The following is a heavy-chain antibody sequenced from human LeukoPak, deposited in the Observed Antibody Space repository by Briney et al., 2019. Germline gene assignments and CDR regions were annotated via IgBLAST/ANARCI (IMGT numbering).Heavy chain of an antibody. V-gene: IGHV4-59*02. CDR3: ASRKLGNDY. D-gene: IGHD7-27*01. CDR2: IYYTGT. J-gene: IGHJ4*02. CDR1: GGSVTDYY. Sequence: PSETLSLTCTVSGGSVTDYYWSWIRQSPGKGLEWIGYIYYTGTSYNPSLKSRVTISADTSKNQFSLKLISVTAADTAVYYCASRKLGNDYWGQGTLVTVSS.